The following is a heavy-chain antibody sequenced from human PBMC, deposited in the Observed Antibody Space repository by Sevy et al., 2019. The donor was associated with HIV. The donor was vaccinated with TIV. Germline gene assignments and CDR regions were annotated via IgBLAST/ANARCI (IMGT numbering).Heavy chain of an antibody. CDR2: IRYDGRTK. Sequence: GGSLRLSCAASGFTFSIYGMHWVRQAPGKGLEWVACIRYDGRTKYYADSVKGRFTISRDNSKNTLFLQMNSLRAEDTAVYYCAKDLTGRYSSSSGDFDYWGQGTLVTVSS. V-gene: IGHV3-30*02. CDR1: GFTFSIYG. J-gene: IGHJ4*02. CDR3: AKDLTGRYSSSSGDFDY. D-gene: IGHD6-6*01.